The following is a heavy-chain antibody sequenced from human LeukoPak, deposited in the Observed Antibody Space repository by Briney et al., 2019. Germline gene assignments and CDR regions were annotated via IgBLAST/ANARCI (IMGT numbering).Heavy chain of an antibody. CDR1: GGSISSNY. CDR2: IYSGGST. V-gene: IGHV3-53*01. CDR3: ARTGRGYYYD. D-gene: IGHD3-10*01. Sequence: ETLSLTCTVSGGSISSNYMSWVRQAPGKGLEWVSVIYSGGSTYYADSVKGRFTISRDNSKNTLYLQMNSLRAEDTAVYYCARTGRGYYYDWGQGTLVTVSS. J-gene: IGHJ4*02.